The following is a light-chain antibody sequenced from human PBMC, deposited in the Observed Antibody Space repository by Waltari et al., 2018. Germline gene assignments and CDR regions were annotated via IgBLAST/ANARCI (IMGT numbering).Light chain of an antibody. CDR1: QNIDSW. Sequence: DIQMTQSPATLSSSVGDRVTITCRASQNIDSWLAWYQQKPGKAQKLLIYKASTLEAGVPSRFSGSGSGTEFTLTISSLQPDDSATYYCQQYKTYLRPFGQGTKLEIK. CDR2: KAS. V-gene: IGKV1-5*03. J-gene: IGKJ2*01. CDR3: QQYKTYLRP.